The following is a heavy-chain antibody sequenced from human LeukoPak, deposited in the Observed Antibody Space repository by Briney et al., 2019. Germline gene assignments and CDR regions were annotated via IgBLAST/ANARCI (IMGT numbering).Heavy chain of an antibody. CDR2: VFNNGGT. J-gene: IGHJ4*02. V-gene: IGHV4-59*01. CDR1: GFSIGSYH. D-gene: IGHD5-12*01. Sequence: SETLSLTCTVSGFSIGSYHWNWLRQPSGKGLEWFGIVFNNGGTKHNPSLKSRVAISVDTSKNQFALKLTSVTAADTAVYYCVASYGGYVLDYWGQGALVIVSS. CDR3: VASYGGYVLDY.